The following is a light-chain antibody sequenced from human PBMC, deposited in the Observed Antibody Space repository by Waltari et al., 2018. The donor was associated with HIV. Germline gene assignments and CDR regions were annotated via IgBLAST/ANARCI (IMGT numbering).Light chain of an antibody. Sequence: QSVLTQPPSGSGAPGQRVTISCTGSSSNIGAGYDVHWYQQLQGTAPKLLIYGKKYRPSGCPDRCSGSKSGTSASMAITGLQAEDEADYYCQSFDSSLSGSVVFGGGTKVTVL. CDR2: GKK. J-gene: IGLJ2*01. CDR3: QSFDSSLSGSVV. CDR1: SSNIGAGYD. V-gene: IGLV1-40*01.